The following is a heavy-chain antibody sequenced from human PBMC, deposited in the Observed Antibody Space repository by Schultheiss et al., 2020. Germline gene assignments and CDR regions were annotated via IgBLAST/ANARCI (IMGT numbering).Heavy chain of an antibody. V-gene: IGHV4-31*03. Sequence: SETLSLTCSVSGGSISTSNYYWSWIRQHPGKGLEWIGYIYYSGSTYYNPSLKSRVTISVDTSKNQFSLKLSSVTAADTAVYYCARDLGYYGSGSRPLDVWGKGTTVTVSS. CDR2: IYYSGST. J-gene: IGHJ6*04. CDR1: GGSISTSNYY. D-gene: IGHD3-10*01. CDR3: ARDLGYYGSGSRPLDV.